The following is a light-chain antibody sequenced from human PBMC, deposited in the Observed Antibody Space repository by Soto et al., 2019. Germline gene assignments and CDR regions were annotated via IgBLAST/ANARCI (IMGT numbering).Light chain of an antibody. J-gene: IGKJ5*01. CDR2: DAS. Sequence: DIQMTQSPSTLSESVGERVTLTCRASQSINAWLAWYQQKPGKAPKLLIYDASSLQSGVPSRFSGSGSGTEFTLTISSLQSEDFAVYYCQKYNNWPPITVGQGTRLEIK. CDR3: QKYNNWPPIT. CDR1: QSINAW. V-gene: IGKV1-5*01.